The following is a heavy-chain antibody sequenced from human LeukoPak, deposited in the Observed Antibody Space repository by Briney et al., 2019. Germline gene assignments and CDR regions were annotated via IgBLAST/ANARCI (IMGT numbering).Heavy chain of an antibody. CDR1: GFTFSDYY. J-gene: IGHJ4*02. Sequence: PGGSLRLSCAASGFTFSDYYMSWIRQAPGKGLEWVSYISSSGSTIYYADSVKGRFTISRDNAKNSLYLQMNSLRAEDTAVYYCARDYYDSSGYYRACDYWGQGTLVTVSS. CDR3: ARDYYDSSGYYRACDY. V-gene: IGHV3-11*04. D-gene: IGHD3-22*01. CDR2: ISSSGSTI.